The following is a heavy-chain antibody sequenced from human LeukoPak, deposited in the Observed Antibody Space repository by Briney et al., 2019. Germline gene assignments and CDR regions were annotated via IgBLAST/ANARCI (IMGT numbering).Heavy chain of an antibody. CDR2: ISAYDGNT. V-gene: IGHV1-18*01. CDR3: ARETEYYGSGSYYIGY. D-gene: IGHD3-10*01. Sequence: GASVKVSFKASGYTFSSYGISWVRQAPGQGLEWMGWISAYDGNTDYAQNLQGRVTMTTDTSTSTAYMELRSLRSDDTAVYYCARETEYYGSGSYYIGYWGQGTLVTVSS. CDR1: GYTFSSYG. J-gene: IGHJ4*02.